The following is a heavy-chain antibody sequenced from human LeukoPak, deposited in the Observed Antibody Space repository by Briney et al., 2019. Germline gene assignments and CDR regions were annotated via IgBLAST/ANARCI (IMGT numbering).Heavy chain of an antibody. CDR2: ISSSSSYK. J-gene: IGHJ4*02. Sequence: GGSLRLSCAASGFTFSSYSMNWVRQAPGKGLEWVSSISSSSSYKYYADSVKGRFTISRDNAKNSLYLQMNSLRAEDTAVYYCARDMTSGGPFDYWGQGTLVTVSS. CDR3: ARDMTSGGPFDY. CDR1: GFTFSSYS. D-gene: IGHD2-15*01. V-gene: IGHV3-21*01.